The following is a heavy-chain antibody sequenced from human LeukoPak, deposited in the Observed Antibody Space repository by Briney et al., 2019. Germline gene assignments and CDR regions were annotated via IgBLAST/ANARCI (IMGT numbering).Heavy chain of an antibody. CDR3: AKDGGYCSGGSCYRYYYMDV. D-gene: IGHD2-15*01. CDR2: INPNSGGT. Sequence: GASVKVSCKASGYTFTGYYMHWVRQAPGQGLEWMGWINPNSGGTNYAQKFQGRVTMTRDTSISTAYMELSRLRSDDTAVYYCAKDGGYCSGGSCYRYYYMDVWGKGTTVTVSS. V-gene: IGHV1-2*02. J-gene: IGHJ6*03. CDR1: GYTFTGYY.